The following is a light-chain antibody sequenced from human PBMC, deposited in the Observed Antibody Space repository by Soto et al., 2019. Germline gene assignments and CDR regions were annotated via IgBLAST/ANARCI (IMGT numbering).Light chain of an antibody. Sequence: IQFTQSPSFLSASVGDRVTITCRASQGIASYLAWFQQKPGKAPELLIFHTSTLRSGVPSRFSGSGSGTDYTLTISSLQPEDFGTYYCQQLYNYPRTFGQGTKVDIK. CDR2: HTS. CDR3: QQLYNYPRT. V-gene: IGKV1-9*01. CDR1: QGIASY. J-gene: IGKJ1*01.